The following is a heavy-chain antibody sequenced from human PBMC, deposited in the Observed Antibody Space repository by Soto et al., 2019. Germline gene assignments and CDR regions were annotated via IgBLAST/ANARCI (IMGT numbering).Heavy chain of an antibody. J-gene: IGHJ6*02. V-gene: IGHV3-48*02. Sequence: PGGSLRLSCAASGFTFSSYSMNWVRQAPGKGLEWVSHISTSGDNTYHADSVKGRFTISRDNSKNTLYLQLNSLRDDDTAVYYCARDPGRDGMDVWGQGTTVTVSS. CDR1: GFTFSSYS. CDR3: ARDPGRDGMDV. CDR2: ISTSGDNT.